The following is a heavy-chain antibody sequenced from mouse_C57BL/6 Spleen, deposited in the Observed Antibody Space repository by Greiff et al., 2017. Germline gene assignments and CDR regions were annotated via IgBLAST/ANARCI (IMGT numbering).Heavy chain of an antibody. CDR1: GYAFSSYW. Sequence: AQLQQSGAELVKPGASVKIPCKASGYAFSSYWMNWVKQRPGKGLEWIGQIYPGDGDTNYNGKFKGKATLTADKSSSTAYMQLSSLTSEDSAVYFCARDNYYGSSPYYFDYWGQGTTLTVSS. J-gene: IGHJ2*01. V-gene: IGHV1-80*01. D-gene: IGHD1-1*01. CDR2: IYPGDGDT. CDR3: ARDNYYGSSPYYFDY.